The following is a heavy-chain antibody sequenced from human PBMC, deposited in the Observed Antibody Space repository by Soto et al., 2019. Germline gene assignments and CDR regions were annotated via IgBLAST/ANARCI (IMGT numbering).Heavy chain of an antibody. CDR1: GYSFTSYW. V-gene: IGHV5-10-1*01. D-gene: IGHD2-15*01. J-gene: IGHJ6*02. CDR2: IDPSDSYT. CDR3: ARLVVVAANIYYYYGMDV. Sequence: GESLKISCKGSGYSFTSYWISWVRQMPGKGLEWMGRIDPSDSYTNYSPSFQGHVTISADKSISTAYLQWSSLKASDTAMYYCARLVVVAANIYYYYGMDVWGQGTTVTVS.